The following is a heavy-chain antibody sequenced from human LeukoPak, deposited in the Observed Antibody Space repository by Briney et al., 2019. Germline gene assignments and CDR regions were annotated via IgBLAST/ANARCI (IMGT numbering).Heavy chain of an antibody. CDR1: GYTFTGYY. V-gene: IGHV1-2*02. CDR2: INPNSGGT. CDR3: ARGSRYDYVWGSYRYLDV. Sequence: ASVKVSCKASGYTFTGYYMHWVRQAPGQGLEWMGWINPNSGGTNYAQKFQGRVTMTRDTSISTAYMELSRLRSDDTAVYYCARGSRYDYVWGSYRYLDVWGKGTTVTVSS. J-gene: IGHJ6*03. D-gene: IGHD3-16*02.